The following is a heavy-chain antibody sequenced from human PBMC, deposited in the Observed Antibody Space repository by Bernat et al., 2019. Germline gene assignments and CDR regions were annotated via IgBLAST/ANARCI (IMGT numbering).Heavy chain of an antibody. V-gene: IGHV3-20*03. D-gene: IGHD2-15*01. CDR3: ARSSGGSLQHFDY. CDR2: INWNGGST. J-gene: IGHJ4*02. Sequence: EVQLVVSGGGVVRPGFTFDASGMSRVRQAPGKGLEWVSGINWNGGSTGYADSVKGRFTISTDNAKNSQYLQMNSLRAEDTALYYCARSSGGSLQHFDYWGQGTLVTVSS. CDR1: FTFDASG.